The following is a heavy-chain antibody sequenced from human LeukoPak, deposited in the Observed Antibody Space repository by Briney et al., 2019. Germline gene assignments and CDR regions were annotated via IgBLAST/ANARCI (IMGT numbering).Heavy chain of an antibody. D-gene: IGHD6-19*01. CDR2: MNPNSGNT. Sequence: ASVKVSCKASGYTFTSYDINWVRQATGQGLEWMGWMNPNSGNTAYAQKFQGRVTITRNTSISTAYMELSSLRSEDTAVYYCARDTELAVSGTFALHPKFDYWGQGTLVTVSS. V-gene: IGHV1-8*03. CDR1: GYTFTSYD. CDR3: ARDTELAVSGTFALHPKFDY. J-gene: IGHJ4*02.